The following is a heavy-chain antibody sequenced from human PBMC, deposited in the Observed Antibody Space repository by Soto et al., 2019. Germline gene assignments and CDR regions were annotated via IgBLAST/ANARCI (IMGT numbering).Heavy chain of an antibody. J-gene: IGHJ5*02. D-gene: IGHD6-13*01. CDR1: GFTFRSFT. V-gene: IGHV3-21*01. CDR2: ISSNSAYI. CDR3: TRDASRDSSARGWFDP. Sequence: GGSLRLSCAAPGFTFRSFTMNWVRQAPGKGLEWVSTISSNSAYIYYTDALRGRFTISRDNAKNSLHLQMNSLRAEDTAAYYCTRDASRDSSARGWFDPWGPGTLVTVSS.